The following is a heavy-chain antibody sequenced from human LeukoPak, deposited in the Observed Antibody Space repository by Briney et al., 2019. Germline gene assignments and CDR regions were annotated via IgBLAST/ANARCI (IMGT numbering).Heavy chain of an antibody. Sequence: PGGSLRLSCAASGFTFDDYGMSWVRQAPGKGLEWASGINWSADSTGYADSVKGRFTISRDKAKNSLYLQMNSLRAEDTALYYCARVVSSGYYFEAFDVWGQGTMVTVSS. V-gene: IGHV3-20*04. D-gene: IGHD3-22*01. CDR2: INWSADST. CDR1: GFTFDDYG. J-gene: IGHJ3*01. CDR3: ARVVSSGYYFEAFDV.